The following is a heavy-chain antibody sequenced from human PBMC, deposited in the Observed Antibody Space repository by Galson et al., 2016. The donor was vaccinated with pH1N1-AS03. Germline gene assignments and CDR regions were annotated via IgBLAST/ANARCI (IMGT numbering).Heavy chain of an antibody. CDR3: ARGEMIGDDS. Sequence: LRLSCAASGLEFSYFWMTWVRQAPGKGPEWVANIKQDGSETHYVGSVKGRFTISRDNAKNSLYLQMNSLRVEDTAMYYCARGEMIGDDSWGQGTLVTVSS. CDR2: IKQDGSET. J-gene: IGHJ4*02. V-gene: IGHV3-7*03. D-gene: IGHD3-16*01. CDR1: GLEFSYFW.